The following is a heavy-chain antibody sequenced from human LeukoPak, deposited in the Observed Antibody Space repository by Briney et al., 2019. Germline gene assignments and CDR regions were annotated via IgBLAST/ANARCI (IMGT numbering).Heavy chain of an antibody. Sequence: ASVKVSCEASGGTFSSYAISWVRQAPGQGLEWVGGLIPIFGTANYAQKFRGRVTITADESTSTAYMELSSLRSEDTAVYYCASGDALGYCSSTSCYTGAFDIWGQGTMVTVSS. CDR3: ASGDALGYCSSTSCYTGAFDI. CDR2: LIPIFGTA. V-gene: IGHV1-69*13. J-gene: IGHJ3*02. D-gene: IGHD2-2*02. CDR1: GGTFSSYA.